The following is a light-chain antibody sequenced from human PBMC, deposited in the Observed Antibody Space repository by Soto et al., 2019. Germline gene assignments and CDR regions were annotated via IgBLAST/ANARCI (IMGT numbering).Light chain of an antibody. J-gene: IGKJ2*01. V-gene: IGKV3-15*01. CDR2: GAS. Sequence: EIVMTQSPATLSVSPGERASLSCRASQSVGSNLAWYQQTAGQALRLLIYGASTRATGIPARFSGSGSGTEFTLTISSLQSEDFAVYSCQQYTNWPYTFGQGTKLEIK. CDR3: QQYTNWPYT. CDR1: QSVGSN.